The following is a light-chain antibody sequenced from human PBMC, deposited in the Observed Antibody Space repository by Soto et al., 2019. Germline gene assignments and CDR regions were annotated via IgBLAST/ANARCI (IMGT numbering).Light chain of an antibody. Sequence: DIQMTQSPSTLSASVGDRVTITCRASQSISSWLAWYQQKPGKAPKLLIYDASSLESGVPSRFSGSASGTEFTLTISSPQPDDFATYYCQQYNSYWTFGQGTKVEIK. CDR2: DAS. CDR3: QQYNSYWT. V-gene: IGKV1-5*01. J-gene: IGKJ1*01. CDR1: QSISSW.